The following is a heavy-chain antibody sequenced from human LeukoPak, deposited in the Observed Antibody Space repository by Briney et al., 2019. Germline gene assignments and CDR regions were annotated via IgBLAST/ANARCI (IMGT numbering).Heavy chain of an antibody. CDR1: GGTFSSYA. CDR2: IIPIFGTA. CDR3: ARGRPGFEFDY. D-gene: IGHD3-10*01. V-gene: IGHV1-69*06. J-gene: IGHJ4*02. Sequence: GASVKVSCKASGGTFSSYAISWVRQAPGQGLEWMGGIIPIFGTANYAQKFQGRVTITADKSTSTAYMELSSLRSEDTAVYYCARGRPGFEFDYWGQGTLVTVSS.